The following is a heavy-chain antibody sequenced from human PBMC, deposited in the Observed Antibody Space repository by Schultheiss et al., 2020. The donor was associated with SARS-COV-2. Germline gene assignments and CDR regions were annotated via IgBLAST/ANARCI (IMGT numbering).Heavy chain of an antibody. D-gene: IGHD2-2*01. V-gene: IGHV3-21*04. J-gene: IGHJ6*02. CDR3: AAPSPQLLTYYYYYGMDV. CDR2: ISSSSSYI. Sequence: GESLKISCAASGFTFSSYAMSWVRQAPGKGLEWVSSISSSSSYIYYADSVKGRFTISRDNSKNTLYLQMNSLRAEDTAVYYCAAPSPQLLTYYYYYGMDVWGQGTTVTVSS. CDR1: GFTFSSYA.